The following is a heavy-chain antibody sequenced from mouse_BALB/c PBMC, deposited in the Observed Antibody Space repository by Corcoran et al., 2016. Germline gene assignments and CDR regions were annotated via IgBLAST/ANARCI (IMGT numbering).Heavy chain of an antibody. V-gene: IGHV9-3-1*01. Sequence: QIQLVQYGPELKKPGESVKISCKASVYTFTNYGMNWVKQAPGKGLKWMGWINTYTGEPTYADDFKGRFAFSLETSASTAYLQINNLKNEDTATYFCARGDYDVSYWGQGTTLTVSS. J-gene: IGHJ2*01. D-gene: IGHD2-4*01. CDR2: INTYTGEP. CDR3: ARGDYDVSY. CDR1: VYTFTNYG.